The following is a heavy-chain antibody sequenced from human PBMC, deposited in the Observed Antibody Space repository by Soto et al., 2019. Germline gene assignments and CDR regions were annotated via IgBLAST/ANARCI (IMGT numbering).Heavy chain of an antibody. CDR3: AKAPLGAMAPFDY. Sequence: EVQLLESGGGLVQPGGSLRLSCAASGFSFSSYTMSWVRQAPGKGLEWVSTISGSGGSTYYADSVKGRFTISRDNSRTTLYLQMNSLRAEDTAVYHCAKAPLGAMAPFDYWGQGSVVTVSS. D-gene: IGHD5-18*01. CDR1: GFSFSSYT. CDR2: ISGSGGST. J-gene: IGHJ4*02. V-gene: IGHV3-23*01.